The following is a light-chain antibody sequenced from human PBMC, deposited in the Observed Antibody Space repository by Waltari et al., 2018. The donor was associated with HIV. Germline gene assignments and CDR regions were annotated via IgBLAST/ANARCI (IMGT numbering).Light chain of an antibody. CDR1: SSNIGSHT. CDR2: SNY. CDR3: AAWDGNGHWV. J-gene: IGLJ3*02. V-gene: IGLV1-44*01. Sequence: QSVLTQPPSASGAPGQRVTISCSGSSSNIGSHTVRGYQQVPGTPPKFLIYSNYQRPSGVPDRFSGSKSGTSASLAISGLQSEDEADYYCAAWDGNGHWVFGGGTKLTVL.